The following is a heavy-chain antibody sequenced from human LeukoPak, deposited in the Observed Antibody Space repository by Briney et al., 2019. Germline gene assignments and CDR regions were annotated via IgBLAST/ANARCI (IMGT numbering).Heavy chain of an antibody. CDR1: GLNFDECG. CDR2: ISSSSTI. V-gene: IGHV3-69-1*01. CDR3: ARDFHRRLYDSSAYYPY. J-gene: IGHJ4*02. D-gene: IGHD3-22*01. Sequence: GGSLRLSCTASGLNFDECGLSWVRQAPGKGLEWVSYISSSSTIYYADSVKGRFTISRDNAKNSLYLQMNSLRAEDTAVYYCARDFHRRLYDSSAYYPYWGQGTLVTVSS.